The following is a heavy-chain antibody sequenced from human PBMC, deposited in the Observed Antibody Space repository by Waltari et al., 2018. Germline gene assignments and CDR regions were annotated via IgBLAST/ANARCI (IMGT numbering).Heavy chain of an antibody. Sequence: EVQLVESGGGLVKPGGSLRLSCAGSGFTFSSDSMNWVRQAPGKGLGWVSSISSSSSYIYYADSVKSRFTISRDNAKNSLYLQTNSLRAEDTAVYYCARDYYDSSGYYHYWGQGTLVTVSS. CDR3: ARDYYDSSGYYHY. CDR2: ISSSSSYI. J-gene: IGHJ4*02. D-gene: IGHD3-22*01. V-gene: IGHV3-21*01. CDR1: GFTFSSDS.